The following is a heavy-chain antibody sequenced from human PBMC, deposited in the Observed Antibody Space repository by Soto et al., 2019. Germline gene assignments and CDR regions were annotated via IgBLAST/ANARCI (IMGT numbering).Heavy chain of an antibody. D-gene: IGHD5-12*01. CDR1: GFSLSRADVG. V-gene: IGHV2-26*02. J-gene: IGHJ4*02. Sequence: QVTLKESGPVPVKPTETLTLTCTVSGFSLSRADVGVSWIRQPPGKALEWLAHIFSNDETVYSAPLKSRLTIIKYTSKSQVVIIMTHMHRVDTATYYCARISRYGYDFDYWGQGTLVTVSS. CDR2: IFSNDET. CDR3: ARISRYGYDFDY.